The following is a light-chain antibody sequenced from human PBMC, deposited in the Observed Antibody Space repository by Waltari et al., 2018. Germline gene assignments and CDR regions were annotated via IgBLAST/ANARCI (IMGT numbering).Light chain of an antibody. CDR3: CSYVGLGTYV. CDR1: SSDVGNYNL. Sequence: QSGLAQPASASGSPGQSITITCPGTSSDVGNYNLVSWYQQPPGKAPRLLIYEVTKRAPGTSDRFSASKSGNTASLSISGLQAQEDEADYYCCSYVGLGTYVFGTGTKVTV. J-gene: IGLJ1*01. CDR2: EVT. V-gene: IGLV2-23*02.